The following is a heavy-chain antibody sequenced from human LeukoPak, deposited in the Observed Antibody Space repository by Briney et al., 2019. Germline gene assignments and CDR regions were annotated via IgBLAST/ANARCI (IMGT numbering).Heavy chain of an antibody. D-gene: IGHD6-13*01. Sequence: SETLSLTCTVSGGSISSYYWSWIRQPPGKGLEWIGYIYYSGSTNYNPSLKSRVTISVDTSKSQFSLKLSSVTAADTAVYYCARMPDAAAPPGLFDYGGQEPLVTVSS. CDR2: IYYSGST. V-gene: IGHV4-59*01. CDR1: GGSISSYY. CDR3: ARMPDAAAPPGLFDY. J-gene: IGHJ4*02.